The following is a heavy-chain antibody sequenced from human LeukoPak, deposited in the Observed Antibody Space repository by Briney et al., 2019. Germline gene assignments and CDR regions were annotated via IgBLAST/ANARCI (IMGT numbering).Heavy chain of an antibody. CDR2: ISSSGSTI. CDR1: GFTFSSYE. J-gene: IGHJ3*02. V-gene: IGHV3-48*03. D-gene: IGHD2-21*02. Sequence: SWGSLRLSCAASGFTFSSYEMNWVRQAPGKGLEWVSYISSSGSTIYYADSVKGRFTISRDNAKNSLYLQMNSLRAEDTAVYYCAREAYCGGDCYFFDIWGQGTMVTVSS. CDR3: AREAYCGGDCYFFDI.